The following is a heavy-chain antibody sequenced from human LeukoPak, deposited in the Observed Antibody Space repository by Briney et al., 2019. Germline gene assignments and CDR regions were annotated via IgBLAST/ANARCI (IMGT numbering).Heavy chain of an antibody. V-gene: IGHV4-59*08. CDR3: ATSPYYFYGMDV. CDR2: IYYSGST. CDR1: GGSISGYY. J-gene: IGHJ6*02. Sequence: SETLSLTCTASGGSISGYYWSWIRQPPGKGLEWIGYIYYSGSTNYNPSLKSRVTISVDTSKNQFSLKLSSVTAADTAVYYCATSPYYFYGMDVWGQGTTVTVSS.